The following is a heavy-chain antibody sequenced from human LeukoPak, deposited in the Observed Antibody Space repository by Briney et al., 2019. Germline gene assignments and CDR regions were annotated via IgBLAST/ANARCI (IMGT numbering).Heavy chain of an antibody. D-gene: IGHD4-23*01. Sequence: GGSLRLSCAASGFRFSTYGMHWVRQSPGEGLEWVAVIYYDGNQKYYGDSVKGRFTVSRDISESMLYLQMSSLRADDTAVYYCARGGVATAWGAFDVWGQGTTAIVSS. CDR2: IYYDGNQK. V-gene: IGHV3-33*01. CDR1: GFRFSTYG. J-gene: IGHJ3*01. CDR3: ARGGVATAWGAFDV.